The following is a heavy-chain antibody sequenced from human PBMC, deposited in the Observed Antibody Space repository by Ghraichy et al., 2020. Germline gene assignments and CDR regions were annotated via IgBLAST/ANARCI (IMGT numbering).Heavy chain of an antibody. J-gene: IGHJ4*02. Sequence: GGSLRLSCAASGFTFDDYGMSWVRQAPGKGLEWVSGINWNGGSTGYADSVKGRFTISSNNAKNSLYLQRNSLRAEDTDFYYCARDSHYSYYFDYWGQGTLVTVSS. D-gene: IGHD4-11*01. CDR3: ARDSHYSYYFDY. CDR1: GFTFDDYG. V-gene: IGHV3-20*04. CDR2: INWNGGST.